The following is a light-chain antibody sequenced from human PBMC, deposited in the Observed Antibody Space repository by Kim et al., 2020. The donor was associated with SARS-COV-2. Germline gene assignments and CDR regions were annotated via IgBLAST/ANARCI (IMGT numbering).Light chain of an antibody. V-gene: IGKV1-12*01. CDR2: SAT. Sequence: ASVGDTVTITCRASQDISNWLAWYRQKPGRAPNLLLYSATTLQSGVPSRFSGSVSGADFTLTITSLQPEDFASYFCQQTNIFPITFCQGTRLEIK. CDR1: QDISNW. CDR3: QQTNIFPIT. J-gene: IGKJ5*01.